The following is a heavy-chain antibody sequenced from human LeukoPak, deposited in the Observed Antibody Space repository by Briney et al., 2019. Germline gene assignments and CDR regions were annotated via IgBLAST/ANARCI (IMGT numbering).Heavy chain of an antibody. CDR2: IWYDGSNK. D-gene: IGHD2-2*01. J-gene: IGHJ4*02. CDR1: GFSFSNYG. Sequence: GGSLRLSCAVSGFSFSNYGMHWVRQAPGKGLEWVALIWYDGSNKYYADSVKGRFTTSRDNAKNSLYLQMNSLRAEDTAVYYCARDGAGYQLLHDYWGQGTLVTVSS. CDR3: ARDGAGYQLLHDY. V-gene: IGHV3-33*01.